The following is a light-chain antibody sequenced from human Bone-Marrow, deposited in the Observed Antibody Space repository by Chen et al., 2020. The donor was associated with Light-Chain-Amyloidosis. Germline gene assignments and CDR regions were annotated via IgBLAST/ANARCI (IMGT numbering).Light chain of an antibody. CDR3: QSYQGSSQGV. CDR1: SGSIATNY. V-gene: IGLV6-57*01. Sequence: NFMLTQPHSVSESPGKTVIISCTRSSGSIATNYVQWYQQRPGSSPTTVIYEDDQRPSGVPDRFTGSRDRSSNSASLTRSGLKTEDEADYDCQSYQGSSQGVFGGGTKLPVL. J-gene: IGLJ3*02. CDR2: EDD.